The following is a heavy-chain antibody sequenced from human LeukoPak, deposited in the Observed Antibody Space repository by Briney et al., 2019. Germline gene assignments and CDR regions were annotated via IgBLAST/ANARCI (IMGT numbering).Heavy chain of an antibody. CDR2: IKTDGRTT. CDR3: VKNFHFEDGGFYRHLDY. CDR1: GFTFSSYW. Sequence: TGGSLRLSCAASGFTFSSYWMHWVRRAPGKGLMWVARIKTDGRTTHYAESVEGRFTISRDNARNTLYLQMSGLRVDDTAVYYCVKNFHFEDGGFYRHLDYWGQGTLVIVSS. D-gene: IGHD1-14*01. J-gene: IGHJ4*02. V-gene: IGHV3-74*01.